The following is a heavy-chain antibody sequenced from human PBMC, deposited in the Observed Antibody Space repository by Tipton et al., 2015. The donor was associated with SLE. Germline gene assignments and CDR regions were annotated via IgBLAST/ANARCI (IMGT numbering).Heavy chain of an antibody. Sequence: LRLSCAVYGGSFSGYYWSWIRQPPGKGLEWIGEINHSGSTNYNPSLKSRVTISVDTSKNQFSLKLSSVTAADTAVYYCASPDGVASGRCQYWGQGTLVTVSS. CDR3: ASPDGVASGRCQY. J-gene: IGHJ4*02. CDR2: INHSGST. D-gene: IGHD6-19*01. CDR1: GGSFSGYY. V-gene: IGHV4-34*01.